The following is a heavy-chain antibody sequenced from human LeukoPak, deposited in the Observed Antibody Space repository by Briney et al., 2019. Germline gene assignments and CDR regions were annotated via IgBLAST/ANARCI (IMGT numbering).Heavy chain of an antibody. J-gene: IGHJ4*02. V-gene: IGHV4-59*08. Sequence: SETLSLTCTDSGGSISSYYWSWIRQPPGKGLEWIGYIYYSGSTNYNPSLKSRVTISVDTSKNQFSLKLSSVTAADTAVYYCARRAKYGGYDYWGQGTLVTVSS. CDR1: GGSISSYY. D-gene: IGHD5-12*01. CDR3: ARRAKYGGYDY. CDR2: IYYSGST.